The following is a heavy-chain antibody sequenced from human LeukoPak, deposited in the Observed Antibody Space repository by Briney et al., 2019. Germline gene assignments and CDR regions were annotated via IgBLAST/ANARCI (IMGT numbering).Heavy chain of an antibody. D-gene: IGHD3-10*01. CDR1: GASITSGKSY. V-gene: IGHV4-61*02. Sequence: SQTLSLSCSVSGASITSGKSYWSWIRQPAGKRPEFLGRMYSSGTTNYNPSVRSRATISVDTSKNLFTLNLTSVTAADTAVYYCARDEGRHGFGDWGPGMLVTVSS. CDR2: MYSSGTT. J-gene: IGHJ4*02. CDR3: ARDEGRHGFGD.